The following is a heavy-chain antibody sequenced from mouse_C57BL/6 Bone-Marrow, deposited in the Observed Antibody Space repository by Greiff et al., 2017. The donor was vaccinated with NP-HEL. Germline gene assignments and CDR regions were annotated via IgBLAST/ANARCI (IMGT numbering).Heavy chain of an antibody. Sequence: EVQLQQSGPELVKPGASVKIPCKASGYTFTDYNMDWVKQSHGKSLEWIGDINPNNGGTIYNQKFKGKATLTVDKSSSTAYMELRSLTSEDTAVYYCARWASYYYGSSYGFAYWGQGTLVTVSA. CDR2: INPNNGGT. J-gene: IGHJ3*01. V-gene: IGHV1-18*01. CDR1: GYTFTDYN. D-gene: IGHD1-1*01. CDR3: ARWASYYYGSSYGFAY.